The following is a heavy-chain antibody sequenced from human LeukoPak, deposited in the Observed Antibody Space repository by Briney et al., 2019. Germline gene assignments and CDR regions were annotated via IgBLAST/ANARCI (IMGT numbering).Heavy chain of an antibody. CDR2: IYTSGST. CDR1: GGSISSGSYY. Sequence: MSSETLSLTCTVSGGSISSGSYYWSWIRQPAGKGLEWIGRIYTSGSTNYNPSLKSRVTISVDTSKNQFSLKLSSVTAADTAVYYRARDTMVRGVIPHPNWFDPWGQGTLVTVSS. CDR3: ARDTMVRGVIPHPNWFDP. J-gene: IGHJ5*02. D-gene: IGHD3-10*01. V-gene: IGHV4-61*02.